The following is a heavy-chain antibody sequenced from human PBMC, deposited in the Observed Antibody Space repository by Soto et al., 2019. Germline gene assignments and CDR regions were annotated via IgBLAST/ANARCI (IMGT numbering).Heavy chain of an antibody. D-gene: IGHD1-20*01. Sequence: SETLSLTCTVSGGSISSSSYYWGWIRQPPGKGLEWIGNIYYSGSTYYNPSLKSRVTISVDTSKNQFSLKLSSVTAADTAVYYCARLITGYMDVWGKGTTVTVSS. V-gene: IGHV4-39*01. J-gene: IGHJ6*03. CDR2: IYYSGST. CDR1: GGSISSSSYY. CDR3: ARLITGYMDV.